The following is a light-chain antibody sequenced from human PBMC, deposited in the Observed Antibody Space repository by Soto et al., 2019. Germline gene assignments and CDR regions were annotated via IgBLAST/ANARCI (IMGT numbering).Light chain of an antibody. Sequence: QSVLTQPASVSGSPGQSITISCTGTRSDVGGYDYVSWYQQYPGKAPKLVIYDVTNRPSGVSDRFSGSKSGNTASLTISGLQAEDEADYYCSSFARIGAGVAFGGGTKLTVL. CDR2: DVT. V-gene: IGLV2-14*03. CDR3: SSFARIGAGVA. CDR1: RSDVGGYDY. J-gene: IGLJ2*01.